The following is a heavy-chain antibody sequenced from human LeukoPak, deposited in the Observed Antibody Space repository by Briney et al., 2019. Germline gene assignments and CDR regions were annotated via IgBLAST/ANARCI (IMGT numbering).Heavy chain of an antibody. J-gene: IGHJ4*02. Sequence: PSGTLSLTCDVSGGSISRNNWWSWVRQSPGQGLEWIGEISLSGHTNYNPSLQSRVTMSLDESKNQVSLDLASVTDADTAVYYCSRESGAFSPFGYWGQGTLVTVHS. V-gene: IGHV4-4*02. CDR3: SRESGAFSPFGY. CDR1: GGSISRNNW. D-gene: IGHD1-26*01. CDR2: ISLSGHT.